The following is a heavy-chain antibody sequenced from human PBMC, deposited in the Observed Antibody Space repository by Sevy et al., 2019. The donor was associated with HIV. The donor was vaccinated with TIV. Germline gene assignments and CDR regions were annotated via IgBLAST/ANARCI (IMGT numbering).Heavy chain of an antibody. D-gene: IGHD1-1*01. CDR2: IVVGSGNT. CDR3: AAGGPTTRVAFDI. Sequence: ASVKVSCKASGFTFTSSAMQWVRQARGQRLEWIGWIVVGSGNTNYAQKFQERVTITRDMSTSTAYMELSSLRSEDTAVYYCAAGGPTTRVAFDIWGQGTMVTVSS. J-gene: IGHJ3*02. V-gene: IGHV1-58*02. CDR1: GFTFTSSA.